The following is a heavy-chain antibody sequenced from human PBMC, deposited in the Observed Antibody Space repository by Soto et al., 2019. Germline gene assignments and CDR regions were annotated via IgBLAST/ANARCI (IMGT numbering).Heavy chain of an antibody. D-gene: IGHD5-12*01. J-gene: IGHJ4*02. Sequence: SVKVSCKASGGTFSSYTISWVRQAPGQGLEWMGRIIPILGIANYAQKFQGRVTITADKSTGTAYMELSSLRSEDTAVYYCARDGYSGYDYEGDLDYWGQGTLVTVSS. V-gene: IGHV1-69*04. CDR3: ARDGYSGYDYEGDLDY. CDR2: IIPILGIA. CDR1: GGTFSSYT.